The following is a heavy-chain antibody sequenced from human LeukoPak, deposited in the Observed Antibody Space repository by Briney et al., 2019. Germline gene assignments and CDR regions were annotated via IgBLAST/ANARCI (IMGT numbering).Heavy chain of an antibody. V-gene: IGHV4-59*08. CDR2: IYSSGST. J-gene: IGHJ4*02. CDR1: GGSINSYY. Sequence: PSETLSLTCTVSGGSINSYYWSWIRQPPGKGLEWIGYIYSSGSTYYNPSLKSRVTISVDTSKNRFSLKLSTVTAADTAVYYCARRPTGDPKFDYWGQGTLVTVSS. CDR3: ARRPTGDPKFDY. D-gene: IGHD7-27*01.